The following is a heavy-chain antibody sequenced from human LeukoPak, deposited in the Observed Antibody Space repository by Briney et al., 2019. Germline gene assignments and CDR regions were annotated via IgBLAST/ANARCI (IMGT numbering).Heavy chain of an antibody. J-gene: IGHJ4*01. CDR2: ISHSGIT. Sequence: SETLSLTCGVQGESFSGYYWSWIRQPPGKGVEWIGEISHSGITNYSPSPQSRVTISVDTSKNQFSLKLTSVTAADTAVYYCARGTYYYESSGHYYWGQGSLVTVSS. CDR1: GESFSGYY. CDR3: ARGTYYYESSGHYY. V-gene: IGHV4-34*01. D-gene: IGHD3-22*01.